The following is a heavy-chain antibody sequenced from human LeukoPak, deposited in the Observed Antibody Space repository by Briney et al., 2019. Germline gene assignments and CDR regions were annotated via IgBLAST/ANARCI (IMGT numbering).Heavy chain of an antibody. V-gene: IGHV3-66*01. J-gene: IGHJ4*02. Sequence: GGSLRLSCAASGFTVSSSYMSWVRQAPGKGLEWVSVLYSGGSTYYADSVKGRFTISRDNSKNTLYLQMNSLRAEDTAVFYCAGARPLGGTYYFDYWGQGTLVTVSS. D-gene: IGHD1-26*01. CDR3: AGARPLGGTYYFDY. CDR1: GFTVSSSY. CDR2: LYSGGST.